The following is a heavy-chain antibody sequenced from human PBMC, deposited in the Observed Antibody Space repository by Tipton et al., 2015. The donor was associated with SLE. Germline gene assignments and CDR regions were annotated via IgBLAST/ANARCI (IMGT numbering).Heavy chain of an antibody. J-gene: IGHJ3*02. D-gene: IGHD1-7*01. CDR2: INHSGST. Sequence: TLSLTCAVYGGSFSGYYCSWIRQSPGKGLEWIGEINHSGSTNYNPSLRSRVTMSVDTSQNQFSLTLSSVTAADTAIYYCARWNFVTMTGGFDIWGQGTMFTVSS. CDR1: GGSFSGYY. V-gene: IGHV4-34*01. CDR3: ARWNFVTMTGGFDI.